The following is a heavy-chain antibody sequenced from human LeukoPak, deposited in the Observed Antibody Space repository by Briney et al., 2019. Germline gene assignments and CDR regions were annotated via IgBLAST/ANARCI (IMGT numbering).Heavy chain of an antibody. CDR2: IYSGDST. CDR1: GFTVSSNY. J-gene: IGHJ3*02. V-gene: IGHV3-53*01. D-gene: IGHD2/OR15-2a*01. Sequence: GGSLRLSCAASGFTVSSNYMSWVRQAPGKGLEWVSVIYSGDSTYYADSVKGRFTISRDNSKNTLYLQMNSLRAEDTAVYYCARDILSQGPDAFDIWGQGTMVTVSS. CDR3: ARDILSQGPDAFDI.